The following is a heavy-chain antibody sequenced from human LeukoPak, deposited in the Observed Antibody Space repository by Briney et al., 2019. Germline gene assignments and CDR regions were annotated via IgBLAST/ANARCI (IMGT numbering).Heavy chain of an antibody. D-gene: IGHD3-10*01. Sequence: TSETLSLTCTVSGGSISSSSYYWGWIRQPPGKGLEWIVSIYYSGSTYYNPSLKSRLTISVDTSKNQFSLKLSSVTAADTAVYYCARRLRYMVRGVPSWFDPWGQGTLVTVSS. CDR1: GGSISSSSYY. CDR3: ARRLRYMVRGVPSWFDP. V-gene: IGHV4-39*01. CDR2: IYYSGST. J-gene: IGHJ5*02.